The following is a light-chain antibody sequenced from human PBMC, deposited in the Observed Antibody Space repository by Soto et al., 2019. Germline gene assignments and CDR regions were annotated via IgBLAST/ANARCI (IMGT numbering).Light chain of an antibody. V-gene: IGLV4-69*01. Sequence: QLVLTQSPSASASLGASVKLTCTLSSGHSSYAIAWHQQQPEKGPRYLMKLNSDGSHSKGDGLPDRFSGSSSGAERYLTLSSLQSEDEADYYCQTWGTGVVFGGGTKVTVL. J-gene: IGLJ2*01. CDR3: QTWGTGVV. CDR1: SGHSSYA. CDR2: LNSDGSH.